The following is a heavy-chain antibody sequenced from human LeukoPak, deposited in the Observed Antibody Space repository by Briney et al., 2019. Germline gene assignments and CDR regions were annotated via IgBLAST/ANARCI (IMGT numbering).Heavy chain of an antibody. V-gene: IGHV3-30*18. CDR2: ISYDGSNK. CDR3: AKEEAAGTYYYYYYMDV. Sequence: GGSLRLSCAASGFTFSSYGMHWVRQAPGKGLEWVAVISYDGSNKYYADSVKGRFTISRDNSKNTLYLQMNSLRAEDTAVYYCAKEEAAGTYYYYYYMDVWGKGTTVTVSS. J-gene: IGHJ6*03. D-gene: IGHD6-13*01. CDR1: GFTFSSYG.